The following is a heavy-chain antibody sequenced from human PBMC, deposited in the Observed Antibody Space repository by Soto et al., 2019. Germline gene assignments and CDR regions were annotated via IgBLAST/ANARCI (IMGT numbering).Heavy chain of an antibody. D-gene: IGHD6-13*01. V-gene: IGHV6-1*01. Sequence: QVPLQQSGPGLVKPSQTLSLTCAISGDSVSSNSAAWNWIRQSPSRGLEWLGRTYYRSKWYNDYAVSVKSRITINPDTSKNQFSLQLNSVTPEDTAVYYCAREEAAAGSSGYYYYYMDVWGKGTTVTVSS. CDR1: GDSVSSNSAA. CDR2: TYYRSKWYN. J-gene: IGHJ6*03. CDR3: AREEAAAGSSGYYYYYMDV.